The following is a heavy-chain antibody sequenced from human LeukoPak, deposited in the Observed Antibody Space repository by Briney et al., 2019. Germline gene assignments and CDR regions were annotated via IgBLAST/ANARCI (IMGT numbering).Heavy chain of an antibody. CDR3: ARSNLNDY. V-gene: IGHV3-21*01. CDR1: GFTFSTYS. D-gene: IGHD2/OR15-2a*01. Sequence: TGGSLRLSCAGSGFTFSTYSMNWVRQAPGKGLVWVSAITSSSSNIYYADSVKGRFTISRDNAKNSLYLQMNSLRAEDTAVYYCARSNLNDYWGQGTLVTVSS. J-gene: IGHJ4*02. CDR2: ITSSSSNI.